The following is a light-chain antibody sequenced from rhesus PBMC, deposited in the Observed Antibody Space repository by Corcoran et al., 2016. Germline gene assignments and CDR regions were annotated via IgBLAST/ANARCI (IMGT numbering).Light chain of an antibody. Sequence: DIVMTQSPVSLAVSLGERVTINCRSSQSLLYSPNNKNYLAWHQQKPGQAPKLLIYWASTREYGVPNLFSGSGSRTDFSLPISGLQAEDVAVYYCQHYYTAPWTFGQGTKVEIK. CDR3: QHYYTAPWT. J-gene: IGKJ1*01. V-gene: IGKV4-1*01. CDR1: QSLLYSPNNKNY. CDR2: WAS.